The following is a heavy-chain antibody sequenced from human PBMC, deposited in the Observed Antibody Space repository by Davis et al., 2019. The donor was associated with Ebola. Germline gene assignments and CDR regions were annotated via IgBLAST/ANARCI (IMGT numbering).Heavy chain of an antibody. D-gene: IGHD3-22*01. Sequence: GGSLTLSCVVSGLTFPNAWVNWVRQAPGKGLEWIGRILAKADGETTDYAAPVRGRFTISRDSKNTLSLQMHGLKTEDTAVYYCSTESSSGYSDYWGQGTLVTVSP. CDR3: STESSSGYSDY. J-gene: IGHJ4*02. V-gene: IGHV3-15*07. CDR1: GLTFPNAW. CDR2: ILAKADGETT.